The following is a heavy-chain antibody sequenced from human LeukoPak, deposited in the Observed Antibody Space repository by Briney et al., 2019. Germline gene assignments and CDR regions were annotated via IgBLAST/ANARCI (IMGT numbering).Heavy chain of an antibody. CDR1: GGSISSSSYY. Sequence: SETLSLTCTVSGGSISSSSYYWGWIRQPPGKGLEWIGSIYYSGSTYYNPSLRSRVTISVDTSKNQSSLKLSSVTAADTAVYYCARDDSGYSGYDSWGQGTLVTVSS. CDR3: ARDDSGYSGYDS. CDR2: IYYSGST. V-gene: IGHV4-39*07. J-gene: IGHJ5*02. D-gene: IGHD5-12*01.